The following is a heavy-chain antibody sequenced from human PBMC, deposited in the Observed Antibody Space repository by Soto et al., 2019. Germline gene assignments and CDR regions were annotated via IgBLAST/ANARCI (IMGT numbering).Heavy chain of an antibody. J-gene: IGHJ6*02. CDR1: GFSFSEYS. CDR3: AKPLQQWLLQGSGVDV. V-gene: IGHV3-23*01. D-gene: IGHD6-19*01. Sequence: PGGSLRLSCAASGFSFSEYSTTWVRQAPGKGLQWVSAISGDTATTHYADSVKGRFTISRDNSRDTLYLQMNSLRVEDTAIYYCAKPLQQWLLQGSGVDVWGQGTTVTVSS. CDR2: ISGDTATT.